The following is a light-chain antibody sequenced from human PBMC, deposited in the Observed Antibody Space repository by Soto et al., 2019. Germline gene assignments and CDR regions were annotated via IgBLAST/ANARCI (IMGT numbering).Light chain of an antibody. Sequence: QSALTQPASVSGSPGQSITISCTGTSSDIGGYTYVSWYQQHPGKAPKLMIYDVTNRPSGVSNRFSGSKSGNTASLTISGLQAEDEADYYCSSYTSCGTYVLGPGTKLTVL. CDR1: SSDIGGYTY. CDR2: DVT. V-gene: IGLV2-14*01. CDR3: SSYTSCGTYV. J-gene: IGLJ1*01.